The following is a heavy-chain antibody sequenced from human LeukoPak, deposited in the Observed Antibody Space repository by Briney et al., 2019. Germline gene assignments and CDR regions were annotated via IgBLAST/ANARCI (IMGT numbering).Heavy chain of an antibody. CDR1: GGTFSSYA. CDR3: ATAPGGTVAGKLDY. J-gene: IGHJ4*02. CDR2: TIPILGIA. D-gene: IGHD6-19*01. Sequence: SVKVSCKASGGTFSSYAISWVRQAPGQGLEWMGKTIPILGIANYAQKFQGRVTITADKSTSTAYMELSSLRSEDTAVYYCATAPGGTVAGKLDYWGQGTLVTVSS. V-gene: IGHV1-69*04.